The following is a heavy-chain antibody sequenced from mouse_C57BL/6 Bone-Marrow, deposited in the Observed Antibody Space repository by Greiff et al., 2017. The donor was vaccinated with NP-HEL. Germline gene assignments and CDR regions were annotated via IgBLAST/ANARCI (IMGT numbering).Heavy chain of an antibody. D-gene: IGHD2-10*02. CDR3: ASGYGNYVDY. CDR1: GFNIKNTH. Sequence: VQLKQSVAELVRPGASVKLSCTASGFNIKNTHMHWVKQRPEQGLEWIGRIDPANGNTKYAPKFQGKATITADTSSNTAYLQLSSLTSEDTAIYYCASGYGNYVDYWGQGTTLTVSS. CDR2: IDPANGNT. V-gene: IGHV14-3*01. J-gene: IGHJ2*01.